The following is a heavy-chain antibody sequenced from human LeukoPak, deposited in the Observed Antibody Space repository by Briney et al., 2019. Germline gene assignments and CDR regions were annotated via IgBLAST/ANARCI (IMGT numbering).Heavy chain of an antibody. CDR2: ISGSGGST. J-gene: IGHJ6*02. CDR1: GFTFSSYA. CDR3: ARAGTGYYYGMDV. V-gene: IGHV3-23*01. Sequence: GGSLRLSCAASGFTFSSYAMSWVRQAPGKGLEWVSAISGSGGSTYYADSVKGRFTISRDNSKNTLYLQMNSLRAEDTAVYYCARAGTGYYYGMDVWGQGTTVTVSS. D-gene: IGHD2-8*02.